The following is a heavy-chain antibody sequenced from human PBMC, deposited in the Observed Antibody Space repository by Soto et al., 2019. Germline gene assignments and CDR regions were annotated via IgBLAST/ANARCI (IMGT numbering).Heavy chain of an antibody. J-gene: IGHJ4*02. CDR3: AGSTDYDSSGSRAY. Sequence: PSETLSLTCAVSGYSISSAYFCGWIRQPPGKGLEWIGSIYHSGSTYYNPSLKSRVTISIDTSKNQFSLKLNSMTAADTAVYYCAGSTDYDSSGSRAYWGQGTLVT. V-gene: IGHV4-38-2*01. CDR2: IYHSGST. D-gene: IGHD3-22*01. CDR1: GYSISSAYF.